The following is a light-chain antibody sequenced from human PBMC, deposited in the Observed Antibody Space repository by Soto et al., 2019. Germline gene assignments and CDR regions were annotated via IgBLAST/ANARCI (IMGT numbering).Light chain of an antibody. CDR2: GAS. Sequence: EIVMTQSPATLSVSPGERATLSCRASQSVSSSLGWYQQKPGQAPRLLIYGASIRATGIPARFRGSGSGTEFSLTISSLQSEDFVIYYCQQYSSWPPFTFGQGTTLEIK. CDR3: QQYSSWPPFT. J-gene: IGKJ2*01. CDR1: QSVSSS. V-gene: IGKV3D-15*01.